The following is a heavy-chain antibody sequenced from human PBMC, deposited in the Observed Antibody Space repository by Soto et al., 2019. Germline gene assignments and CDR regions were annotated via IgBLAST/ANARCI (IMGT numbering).Heavy chain of an antibody. CDR3: ASDAGDYGYFQH. J-gene: IGHJ1*01. D-gene: IGHD4-17*01. V-gene: IGHV1-18*01. Sequence: QVPLVQSGAEVKKPGASVKVSCKASGYTFTSYGISWVRQAPGQGLEGMGWISAYNGNTNYAQKLQGRVTMTTNTSTSTANMELRSLRSDDTAVYYCASDAGDYGYFQHWGQGTLVTVSS. CDR2: ISAYNGNT. CDR1: GYTFTSYG.